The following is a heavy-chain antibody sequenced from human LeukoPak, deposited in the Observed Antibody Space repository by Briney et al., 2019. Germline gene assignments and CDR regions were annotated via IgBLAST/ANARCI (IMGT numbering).Heavy chain of an antibody. V-gene: IGHV1-2*02. CDR2: INPNSGGT. CDR1: GYTFTGYY. CDR3: AREGVLTGQPYWYSDL. D-gene: IGHD3-9*01. J-gene: IGHJ2*01. Sequence: ASVKVSCKASGYTFTGYYMHWVRQAPGQGLEWMGWINPNSGGTNYAQKFQGRVTMARDTSISTAYMELSRLRSDDTAVYYCAREGVLTGQPYWYSDLWGRGTLVTVSS.